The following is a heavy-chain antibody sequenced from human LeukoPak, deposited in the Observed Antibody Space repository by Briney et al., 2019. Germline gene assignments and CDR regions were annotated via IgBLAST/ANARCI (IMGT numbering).Heavy chain of an antibody. Sequence: GGSLRLSCAASGFTFSSYGMHWVRQAPGKGLEWVAVIWYDGSNKYYADSVKGRFTISRDNSKNTLDLQMTSLRDEDTAVYYCAKTGPYYFEFWGQGTLVTVSS. V-gene: IGHV3-33*06. J-gene: IGHJ4*02. CDR2: IWYDGSNK. CDR3: AKTGPYYFEF. CDR1: GFTFSSYG.